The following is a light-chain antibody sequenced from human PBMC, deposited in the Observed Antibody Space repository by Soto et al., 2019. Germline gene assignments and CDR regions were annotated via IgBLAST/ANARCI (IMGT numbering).Light chain of an antibody. CDR3: QHENTYLPFT. V-gene: IGKV1-5*01. J-gene: IGKJ4*02. CDR1: QSISRW. CDR2: DAS. Sequence: DIQMTQSPSTLSASVGDRVTITCRASQSISRWVAWYQQKPGKAPKLLIYDASSLESGVPSRFSGSGSGTEFTLTISSLQPDDFANVSSQHENTYLPFT.